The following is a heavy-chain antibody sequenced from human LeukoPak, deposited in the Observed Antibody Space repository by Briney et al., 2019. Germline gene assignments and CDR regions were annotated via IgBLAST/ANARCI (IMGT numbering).Heavy chain of an antibody. CDR3: ARETWNWFDP. Sequence: SETLSLTCTVSGGLISISTYYWGWIRQPPGKGLEWIGSIYYSGTTHYNPSLKSRVTISVDTSKNQFSLHLNSVTPEDTAVYYCARETWNWFDPWGQGTLVTVSS. J-gene: IGHJ5*01. V-gene: IGHV4-39*07. CDR1: GGLISISTYY. CDR2: IYYSGTT.